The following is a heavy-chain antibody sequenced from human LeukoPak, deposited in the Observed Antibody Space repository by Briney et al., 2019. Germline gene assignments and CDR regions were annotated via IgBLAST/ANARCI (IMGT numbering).Heavy chain of an antibody. Sequence: SVTVSCKASGGTFSSYAISWVRQAPGQGVEWMGGIIPIFGTANYAQKFQGRVTITTDESTSTAYMELSSLRSEDTAVYYCARSPTDIVVVPAANTAPYYYYYYMDVWGKGTTVTVSS. V-gene: IGHV1-69*05. CDR3: ARSPTDIVVVPAANTAPYYYYYYMDV. J-gene: IGHJ6*03. D-gene: IGHD2-2*01. CDR1: GGTFSSYA. CDR2: IIPIFGTA.